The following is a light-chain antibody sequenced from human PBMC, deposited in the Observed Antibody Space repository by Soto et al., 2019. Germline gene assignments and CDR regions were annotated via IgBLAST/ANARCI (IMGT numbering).Light chain of an antibody. J-gene: IGLJ1*01. CDR1: SSDVGAYNY. Sequence: VLAQPASVSGSPGQSITISCTGTSSDVGAYNYVSWYQHHPGKAPKLMIYEVTNRPSGVSNRFSGSKSGNTASLTISGLQAEDEADYYCNSYTTNSNRVFGTGTKVTVL. CDR2: EVT. CDR3: NSYTTNSNRV. V-gene: IGLV2-14*01.